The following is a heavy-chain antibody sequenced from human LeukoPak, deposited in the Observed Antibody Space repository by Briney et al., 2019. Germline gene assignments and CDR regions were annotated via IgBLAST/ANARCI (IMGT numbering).Heavy chain of an antibody. Sequence: AETLSLTCSVSSVSISSYYWSWIRQPPGKGLQWIGYVFYTGDTNYNPSLKSRVTLSLDTSQSQFSLRLGSVTAADTAVYFCARHAFASPFDTWGQGTVVTVSS. V-gene: IGHV4-59*08. J-gene: IGHJ4*02. CDR1: SVSISSYY. CDR3: ARHAFASPFDT. CDR2: VFYTGDT. D-gene: IGHD2-21*01.